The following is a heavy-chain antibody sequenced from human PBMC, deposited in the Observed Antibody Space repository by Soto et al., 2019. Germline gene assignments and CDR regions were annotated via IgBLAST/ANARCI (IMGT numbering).Heavy chain of an antibody. J-gene: IGHJ4*02. D-gene: IGHD6-13*01. Sequence: QPGGSLRLSCAASGFTFSSYALHWVRQAPGKGLEWVAVISYDGSNKYYADSVKGRFTISRDNSKNTLYLQMNSLRAEDTAVYYCARGRAAAGTPFDYWGQGTLVTVSS. V-gene: IGHV3-30-3*01. CDR2: ISYDGSNK. CDR3: ARGRAAAGTPFDY. CDR1: GFTFSSYA.